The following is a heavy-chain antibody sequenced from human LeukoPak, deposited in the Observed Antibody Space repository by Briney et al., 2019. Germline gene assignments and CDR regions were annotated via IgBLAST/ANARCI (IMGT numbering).Heavy chain of an antibody. J-gene: IGHJ4*02. CDR2: INTDGSTT. D-gene: IGHD3-10*01. CDR3: ARAADYYASGIFY. V-gene: IGHV3-74*01. CDR1: GFTFSNYW. Sequence: GGSLRLSCAASGFTFSNYWMHWVRQAPGKGMVWVSRINTDGSTTTYADSVKGRFTISRDNAKNTLYLQMNSLRAEDTAVYYCARAADYYASGIFYWGQGTLVTVSS.